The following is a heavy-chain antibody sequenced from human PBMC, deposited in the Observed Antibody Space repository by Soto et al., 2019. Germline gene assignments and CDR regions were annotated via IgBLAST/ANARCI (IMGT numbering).Heavy chain of an antibody. CDR1: GLSLSTSGLG. CDR2: IYWNDDK. D-gene: IGHD6-19*01. Sequence: RAALVNPTQSLTMACSFSGLSLSTSGLGVGWIRQPPGKALEWLALIYWNDDKRYSPSLKARLTITKDTSKNQVVLTMTNMDPVDTATYYCAHRPSGWYLFDYWGQATLVTVSS. J-gene: IGHJ4*02. CDR3: AHRPSGWYLFDY. V-gene: IGHV2-5*01.